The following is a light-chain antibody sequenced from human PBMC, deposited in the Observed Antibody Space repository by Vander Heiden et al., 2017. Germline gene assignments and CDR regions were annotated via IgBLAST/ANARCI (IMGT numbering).Light chain of an antibody. CDR3: SSYAGSNNRV. Sequence: QSALTQPPSASGSPGPSVPISCTGTSSDVGGYNYVSWYQQHPGKAPKPMIYEVSKRPSGVPDRFSGSKSGNTASLTVSGLQAEDEADYYCSSYAGSNNRVFGGGTKLTVL. CDR1: SSDVGGYNY. V-gene: IGLV2-8*01. J-gene: IGLJ3*02. CDR2: EVS.